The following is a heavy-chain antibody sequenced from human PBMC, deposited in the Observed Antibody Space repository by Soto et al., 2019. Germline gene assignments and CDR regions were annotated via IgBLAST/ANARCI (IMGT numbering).Heavy chain of an antibody. D-gene: IGHD4-17*01. CDR3: ARDRGDYGDDYSYGMDV. V-gene: IGHV3-21*01. CDR2: ISSSTTYI. CDR1: GFTFSSYS. J-gene: IGHJ6*02. Sequence: SGGSLRLSCAASGFTFSSYSMNWVRQAPGKGLEWVSFISSSTTYINYADSVKGRFTISRDNARNSLNLQMNSLRAEDTAVYYCARDRGDYGDDYSYGMDVWGQGTTVTVSS.